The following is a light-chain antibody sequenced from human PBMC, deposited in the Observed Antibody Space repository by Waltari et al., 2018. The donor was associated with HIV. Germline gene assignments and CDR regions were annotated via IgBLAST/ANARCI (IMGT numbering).Light chain of an antibody. V-gene: IGLV3-25*03. CDR1: AFPKQY. CDR2: KDS. CDR3: QSADSSGNWV. Sequence: SYDLPQPPSVSVSPGQTARITRSGDAFPKQYAYWYQQKPGQAPVLVIYKDSERPSGIPERFSGSSSGTTVTLTISGVQAEDEADYYCQSADSSGNWVFGGGTKLTVL. J-gene: IGLJ3*02.